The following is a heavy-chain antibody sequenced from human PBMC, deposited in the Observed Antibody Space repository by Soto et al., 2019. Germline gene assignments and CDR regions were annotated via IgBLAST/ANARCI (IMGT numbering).Heavy chain of an antibody. CDR3: ARSLCGGSCYSSHYYYYYYYMDV. D-gene: IGHD2-15*01. Sequence: ASVKVSCKASGGTFSSYTISWVRQAPGQGLEWMGRIIPILGIANYAQKFQGRVTITADKSTSTAYMELGSLRSEDTAVYYCARSLCGGSCYSSHYYYYYYYMDVWGKGTTVTVSS. CDR2: IIPILGIA. V-gene: IGHV1-69*02. CDR1: GGTFSSYT. J-gene: IGHJ6*03.